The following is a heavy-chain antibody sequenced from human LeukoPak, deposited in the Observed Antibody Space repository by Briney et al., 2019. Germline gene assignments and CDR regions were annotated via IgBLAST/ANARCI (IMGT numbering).Heavy chain of an antibody. CDR1: VYTFINYY. Sequence: SVKVSCMASVYTFINYYIHWVRQAPSRGLEWMGVIIPIFGTSNYPQKFRGRVTISADESTSTRYMEMSSLRAEDTAVYYCASLISGGGASFDCWGQGTLVTVSS. V-gene: IGHV1-69*13. D-gene: IGHD1-26*01. CDR3: ASLISGGGASFDC. CDR2: IIPIFGTS. J-gene: IGHJ4*02.